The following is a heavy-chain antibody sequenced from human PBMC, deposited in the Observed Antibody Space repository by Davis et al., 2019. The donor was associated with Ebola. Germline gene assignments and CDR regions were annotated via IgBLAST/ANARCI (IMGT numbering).Heavy chain of an antibody. CDR3: AREIYYGSGSYYGMDV. D-gene: IGHD3-10*01. V-gene: IGHV3-7*01. J-gene: IGHJ6*02. Sequence: GGSLRLSCAASGFTFSSYWMSWVRQAPGKGLEWVANIKQDGSEKYYVDSVKGRFTISRDNAKNSLYLQMNSLRAEDTAVYYCAREIYYGSGSYYGMDVWGQGTTVTVSS. CDR1: GFTFSSYW. CDR2: IKQDGSEK.